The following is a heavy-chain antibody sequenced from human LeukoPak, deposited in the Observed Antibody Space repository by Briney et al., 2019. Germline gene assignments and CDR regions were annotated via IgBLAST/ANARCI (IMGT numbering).Heavy chain of an antibody. V-gene: IGHV4-30-4*08. Sequence: NPSQTLSLTCTVSGGSISSGGYYWSWIRQPPGKGLEWIGYIYYSGSTYYNPSLKSRVIISVDTSKNQFSLKLSSVTAADTAVYYCARVEVFVVVPAAIHYYYMDVWGKGTTVTVSS. CDR1: GGSISSGGYY. D-gene: IGHD2-2*02. J-gene: IGHJ6*03. CDR2: IYYSGST. CDR3: ARVEVFVVVPAAIHYYYMDV.